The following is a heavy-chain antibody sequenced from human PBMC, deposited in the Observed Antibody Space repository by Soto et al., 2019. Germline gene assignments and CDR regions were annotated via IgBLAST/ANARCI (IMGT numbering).Heavy chain of an antibody. CDR3: ARSPFLECN. D-gene: IGHD3-3*02. CDR1: GFIFSDYE. J-gene: IGHJ4*02. Sequence: PGGSLRLSCPVSGFIFSDYEMNWVRQAPGKGLEWISYISSSGTTKYYADSVKGRFTISRDNAKNSLYLQMNSLRDDDTAIYYCARSPFLECNWAQGTLVTVSS. CDR2: ISSSGTTK. V-gene: IGHV3-48*03.